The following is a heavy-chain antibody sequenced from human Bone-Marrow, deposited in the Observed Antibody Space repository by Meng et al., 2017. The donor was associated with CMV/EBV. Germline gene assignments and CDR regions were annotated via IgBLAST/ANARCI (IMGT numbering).Heavy chain of an antibody. CDR3: AKHSSPWSSGYFDS. J-gene: IGHJ4*02. V-gene: IGHV5-51*01. CDR2: IYPGDSDT. D-gene: IGHD3-10*01. Sequence: KVSCKGSGYSFTSYWIGWVRQMPGKGLEWMGIIYPGDSDTRYSPSFQGQVTISADVSTSTAYLQWSGLQASDTAIHWCAKHSSPWSSGYFDSWGQGTRVTVSS. CDR1: GYSFTSYW.